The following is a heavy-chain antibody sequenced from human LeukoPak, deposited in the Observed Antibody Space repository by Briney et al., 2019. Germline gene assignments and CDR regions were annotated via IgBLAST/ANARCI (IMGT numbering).Heavy chain of an antibody. J-gene: IGHJ4*02. CDR1: GYTFTGYY. V-gene: IGHV1-2*06. Sequence: GASVKVSCKASGYTFTGYYIHWVRQAPGQGLEWMGRINPNSGGTNYAQKFQGRVTMTRDTSISTAYMELSRLRSDDTAVYYCARAHNWNQRYLGYWGQGTLVTVSS. D-gene: IGHD1-20*01. CDR2: INPNSGGT. CDR3: ARAHNWNQRYLGY.